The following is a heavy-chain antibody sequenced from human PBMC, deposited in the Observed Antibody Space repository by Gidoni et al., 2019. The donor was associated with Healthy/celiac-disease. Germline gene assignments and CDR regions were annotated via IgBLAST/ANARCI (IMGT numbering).Heavy chain of an antibody. D-gene: IGHD2-2*02. Sequence: EVQLVASGGGLVQPGGSLRLSCAASGFTFSSYWMSWVRQAPGKGLEWVANIKQDGSEKYYVDSVKGRFTISRDNAKNSLYLQMNSLRAEDTAVYYCARGGVVVPAAIIYYYYYMDVWGKGTTVTVSS. V-gene: IGHV3-7*04. CDR3: ARGGVVVPAAIIYYYYYMDV. CDR1: GFTFSSYW. J-gene: IGHJ6*03. CDR2: IKQDGSEK.